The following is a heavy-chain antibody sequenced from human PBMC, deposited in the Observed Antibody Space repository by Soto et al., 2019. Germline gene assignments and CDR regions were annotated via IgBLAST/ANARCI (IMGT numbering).Heavy chain of an antibody. D-gene: IGHD3-16*01. V-gene: IGHV3-48*02. Sequence: EVQLVESGGALVQPGGSLRLSCAASGFTFITNSMSWVRQAPGKGLEWVSYISSSSDTIYYADSVKGRFSISRDNVNNSLYLQMNILRDEDTAVYYCASRGWFDAWGQGTQVTVSA. CDR1: GFTFITNS. CDR2: ISSSSDTI. CDR3: ASRGWFDA. J-gene: IGHJ5*02.